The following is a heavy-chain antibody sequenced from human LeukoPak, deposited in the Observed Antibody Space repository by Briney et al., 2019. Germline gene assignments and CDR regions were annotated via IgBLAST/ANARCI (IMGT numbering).Heavy chain of an antibody. Sequence: GGSLRLSCATSGFTFSNCGMSWVRQAPGKGLQWLSVIGGDGTTYYADTVKGRFTVSRDNSENTLYLQMNSLRAEDTAVYYCAKGPYGLGIYYGMDVWGQGTTVTV. D-gene: IGHD3-10*01. CDR3: AKGPYGLGIYYGMDV. V-gene: IGHV3-23*01. CDR2: IGGDGTT. CDR1: GFTFSNCG. J-gene: IGHJ6*02.